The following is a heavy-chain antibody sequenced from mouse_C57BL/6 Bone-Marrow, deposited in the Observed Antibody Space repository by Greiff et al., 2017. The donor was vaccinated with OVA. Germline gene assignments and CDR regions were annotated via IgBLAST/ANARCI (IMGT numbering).Heavy chain of an antibody. D-gene: IGHD1-1*01. CDR3: ARGGDYYGSSCRAWFAY. CDR2: INPNYGTT. J-gene: IGHJ3*01. Sequence: VQLQQSGPELVKPGASVKISCKASGYSFTDYNMNWVKQSHGKSLEWIGVINPNYGTTSYNQKFKGKATLTVDQSSSTAYMQLNSLTSEDSAVYYCARGGDYYGSSCRAWFAYWGQGTMVTVSA. V-gene: IGHV1-39*01. CDR1: GYSFTDYN.